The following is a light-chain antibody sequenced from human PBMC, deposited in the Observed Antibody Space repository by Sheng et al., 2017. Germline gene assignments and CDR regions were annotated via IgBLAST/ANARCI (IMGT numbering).Light chain of an antibody. CDR1: QSIDIY. CDR3: QQLNSYPLT. J-gene: IGKJ4*01. CDR2: KAS. V-gene: IGKV1-5*03. Sequence: DIQMTQSPSTLSASVGDRVTITCRASQSIDIYLAWYQQKPGKAPNLLIYKASNLESGVPSRFSGSGSGTEFTLTISSLQPEDFATYYCQQLNSYPLTFGGGTKVEIK.